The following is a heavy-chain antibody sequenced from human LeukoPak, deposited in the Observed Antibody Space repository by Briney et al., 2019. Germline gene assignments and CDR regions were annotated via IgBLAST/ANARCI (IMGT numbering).Heavy chain of an antibody. D-gene: IGHD1-26*01. Sequence: PGGSLRLSCAASGFTFRNYWMSWVRQTPRKGLEWLANIKEDGSEKYYVNSVKGRFTISGDNAKNSLYLQMNSLRGEDTAVYYCARDLSLFSGSYSGAFDIWGQGTMVTVSS. CDR2: IKEDGSEK. CDR1: GFTFRNYW. CDR3: ARDLSLFSGSYSGAFDI. J-gene: IGHJ3*02. V-gene: IGHV3-7*03.